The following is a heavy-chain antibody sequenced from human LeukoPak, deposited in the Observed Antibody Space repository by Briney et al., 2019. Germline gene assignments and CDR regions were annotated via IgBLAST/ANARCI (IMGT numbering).Heavy chain of an antibody. CDR2: ISSSSSYI. D-gene: IGHD1-1*01. CDR3: ARTGTTSPLYYFDY. J-gene: IGHJ4*02. V-gene: IGHV3-21*01. CDR1: GFTFSSYS. Sequence: PGGFLRLSCAASGFTFSSYSMNWVRQAPGKGLEWVSSISSSSSYIYYADSVKGRFTISRDNAKNSLYLQMNSLRAEDTAVYYCARTGTTSPLYYFDYWGQGTLVTVSS.